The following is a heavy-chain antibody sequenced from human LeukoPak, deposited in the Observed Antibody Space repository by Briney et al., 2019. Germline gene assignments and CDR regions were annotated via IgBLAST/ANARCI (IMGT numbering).Heavy chain of an antibody. CDR3: ARDPRYCGSTSCKFDI. CDR1: GYTFTGYY. Sequence: GASVKVSCKASGYTFTGYYMHWVRQAPGQGLEWMGWINPNSGGTNYAQKFQGRVTMTRDTSISTAYMELSRLRSDDTAVYYCARDPRYCGSTSCKFDIWGQGTMVTVSS. J-gene: IGHJ3*02. V-gene: IGHV1-2*02. CDR2: INPNSGGT. D-gene: IGHD2-2*01.